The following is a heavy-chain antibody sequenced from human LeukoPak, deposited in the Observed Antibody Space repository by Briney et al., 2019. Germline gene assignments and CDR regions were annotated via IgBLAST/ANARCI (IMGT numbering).Heavy chain of an antibody. J-gene: IGHJ4*02. Sequence: SETLSLTCGVSGGAISSYCWSWIRQPAGKGLQWIGRICTSGDANYNPSLKSRVTMSLDTSKNQFSLKLSSVTAADTAVYYCATGAGDFDNWGQGTLVTVSS. D-gene: IGHD6-19*01. CDR1: GGAISSYC. CDR3: ATGAGDFDN. V-gene: IGHV4-59*10. CDR2: ICTSGDA.